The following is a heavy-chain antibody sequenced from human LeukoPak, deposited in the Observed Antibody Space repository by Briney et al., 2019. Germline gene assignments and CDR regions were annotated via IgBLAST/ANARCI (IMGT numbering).Heavy chain of an antibody. J-gene: IGHJ4*02. V-gene: IGHV1-18*01. CDR3: AGFETNLGYCSGGSCYSGGSDY. D-gene: IGHD2-15*01. CDR1: GYTFTSYG. Sequence: ASVKVSCKASGYTFTSYGISWVRQAPGQGLEWMGWISAYNGNTNYAQKLQGRVTMTTDTSTSTAYMELRSLRSDDTAVYYCAGFETNLGYCSGGSCYSGGSDYWGQGTLVTVSS. CDR2: ISAYNGNT.